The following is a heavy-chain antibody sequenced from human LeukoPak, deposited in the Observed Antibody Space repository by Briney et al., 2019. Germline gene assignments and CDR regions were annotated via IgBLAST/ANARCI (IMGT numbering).Heavy chain of an antibody. Sequence: GSLRLSCAASGFTFSNAWMSWVRQAPGKGLEWIGYSGSTYHNPSLKSRVTISVDRSKNEFSLKLSSVTAADTAVYYCARLGSWFDPWGQGTLVSVSS. CDR2: YSGST. J-gene: IGHJ5*02. CDR1: GFTFSNAW. V-gene: IGHV4-4*02. CDR3: ARLGSWFDP.